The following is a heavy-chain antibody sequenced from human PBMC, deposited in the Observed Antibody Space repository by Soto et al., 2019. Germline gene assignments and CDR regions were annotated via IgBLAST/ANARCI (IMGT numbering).Heavy chain of an antibody. D-gene: IGHD2-21*02. Sequence: SETLSLTCTVSGGSISSSSYFWGWIRQPPGKGLECIGSIYYSGNTYYNPSLKSRVTISVDTSKNQFSLKLSSVTASDTAVYYCARHQNIMVVTAARGFDVWGQGTMVT. CDR3: ARHQNIMVVTAARGFDV. V-gene: IGHV4-39*01. J-gene: IGHJ3*01. CDR1: GGSISSSSYF. CDR2: IYYSGNT.